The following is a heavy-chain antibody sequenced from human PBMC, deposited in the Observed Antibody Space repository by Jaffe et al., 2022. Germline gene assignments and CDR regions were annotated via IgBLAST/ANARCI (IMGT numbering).Heavy chain of an antibody. CDR2: IYTSGST. V-gene: IGHV4-61*02. CDR1: GGSISSGNYY. D-gene: IGHD6-19*01. CDR3: ARDGPIGQWLPLDAFDI. J-gene: IGHJ3*02. Sequence: QVQLQESGPGLVKPSQTLSLTCTVSGGSISSGNYYWSWIRQPAGKGLEWIGRIYTSGSTNYNPSLKSRVTISVDTSKNQFSLKLSSVTAADTAVYYCARDGPIGQWLPLDAFDIWGQGTMVTVSS.